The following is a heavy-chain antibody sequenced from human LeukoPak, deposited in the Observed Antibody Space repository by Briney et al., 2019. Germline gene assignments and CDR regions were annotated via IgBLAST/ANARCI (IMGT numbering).Heavy chain of an antibody. CDR1: GFTFSDYY. J-gene: IGHJ5*02. Sequence: GGSLRLSCAASGFTFSDYYMSWIRQAPGKGLEWVSYISSSGSTIYYADSVKGRFTISRDNAKNSLYLQMNSLRAEDTAVYYCAKSSRVNWFDPWGQGTLVTVSS. V-gene: IGHV3-11*01. CDR3: AKSSRVNWFDP. D-gene: IGHD3-10*01. CDR2: ISSSGSTI.